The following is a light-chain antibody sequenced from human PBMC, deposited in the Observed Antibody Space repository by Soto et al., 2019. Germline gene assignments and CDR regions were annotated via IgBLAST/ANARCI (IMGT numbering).Light chain of an antibody. CDR3: QQRSSWWT. CDR1: QSITTY. J-gene: IGKJ1*01. Sequence: ETVLTQSPATLSLSPGDRATLSCRASQSITTYLAWYQQKTGQAPKLLFYDASNRATGIPARFSASGSGTDFILTINSLEPEASAVYYCQQRSSWWTFGQGTKVEIK. CDR2: DAS. V-gene: IGKV3-11*01.